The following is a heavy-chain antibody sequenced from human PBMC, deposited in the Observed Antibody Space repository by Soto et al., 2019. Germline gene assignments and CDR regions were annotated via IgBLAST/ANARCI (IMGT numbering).Heavy chain of an antibody. J-gene: IGHJ4*02. CDR1: GGSFSGYY. CDR3: ARGAHFPLIVDIVASKPHFDY. V-gene: IGHV4-34*01. Sequence: SETLSLTCAVYGGSFSGYYWSWIRQPPGKGLEWIGEINHSGRTNYNPSHKSRVTISVDTSKNQYSLKQSSVTAADTVVYYCARGAHFPLIVDIVASKPHFDYWGQGTLVTVSS. D-gene: IGHD5-12*01. CDR2: INHSGRT.